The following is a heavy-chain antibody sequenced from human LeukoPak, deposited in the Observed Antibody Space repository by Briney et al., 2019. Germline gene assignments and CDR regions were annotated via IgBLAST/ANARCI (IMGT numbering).Heavy chain of an antibody. D-gene: IGHD6-19*01. V-gene: IGHV1-46*01. Sequence: ASVKVSCKASGYTSTSYYMHWVRQAPGQGLEWMGIINPSGGSTSYAQKFQGRVTMTRDTSTSTVYMELSSLRSEDTAVYYCARDGRIAVAGRRPGHWYFDLWGRGTLVTVSS. CDR3: ARDGRIAVAGRRPGHWYFDL. CDR1: GYTSTSYY. J-gene: IGHJ2*01. CDR2: INPSGGST.